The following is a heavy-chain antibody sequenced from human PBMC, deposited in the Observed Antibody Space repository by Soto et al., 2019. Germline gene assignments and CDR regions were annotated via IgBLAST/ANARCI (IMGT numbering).Heavy chain of an antibody. CDR1: GGSFSGYY. D-gene: IGHD3-10*01. Sequence: TSETLSLTCAVYGGSFSGYYWTWIRQPPGEGLEWIGEINHRGITNHSPSLKSRVSILLGTSKKQFSLKLKSVTAADMAVYYCARGHSQGDAPDKYYFDSWGQGTLVAVSS. V-gene: IGHV4-34*01. CDR2: INHRGIT. J-gene: IGHJ4*02. CDR3: ARGHSQGDAPDKYYFDS.